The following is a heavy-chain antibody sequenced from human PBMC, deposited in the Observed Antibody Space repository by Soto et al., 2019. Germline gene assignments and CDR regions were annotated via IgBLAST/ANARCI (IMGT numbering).Heavy chain of an antibody. CDR3: ARHVPAAGYYYGMDV. CDR1: GGTFSRYA. CDR2: IIPIFGTA. V-gene: IGHV1-69*12. Sequence: QVQLVQSGAEVKKPGSSVKVSCKASGGTFSRYAISWVRQAPGQGLEWMGGIIPIFGTANYAQKFQGRVTITADESTSTAYLELSSLRSEDTAVYYCARHVPAAGYYYGMDVWGQGTTVTVSS. D-gene: IGHD2-2*01. J-gene: IGHJ6*02.